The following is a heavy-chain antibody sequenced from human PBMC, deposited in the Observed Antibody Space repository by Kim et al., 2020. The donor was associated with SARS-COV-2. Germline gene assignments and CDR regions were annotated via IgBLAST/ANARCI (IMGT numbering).Heavy chain of an antibody. CDR3: ARHNPLGRYFDWLSAHGVYYGMDV. CDR1: GGSISSSSYY. V-gene: IGHV4-39*01. J-gene: IGHJ6*02. D-gene: IGHD3-9*01. CDR2: IYYSGST. Sequence: SETLSLTCTVSGGSISSSSYYWGWIRQPPGKGLEWIGNIYYSGSTYYNPSLKSRVTISVDTSKNQFSLKLSSVTAAETAVYYCARHNPLGRYFDWLSAHGVYYGMDVWGQGTTVTVSS.